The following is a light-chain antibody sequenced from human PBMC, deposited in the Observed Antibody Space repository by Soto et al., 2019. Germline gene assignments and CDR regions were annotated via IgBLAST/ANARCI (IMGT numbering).Light chain of an antibody. CDR1: QSVSSSY. Sequence: EIVLTQSPGTLSLSPGERATLSCRASQSVSSSYLAWYQQKPGQAPRLLIYGASSRATGIPDRFSGSGSGTDFTLTISRMETEDFAVYYCQQYRTFGGGTKVDIK. J-gene: IGKJ4*01. CDR2: GAS. CDR3: QQYRT. V-gene: IGKV3-20*01.